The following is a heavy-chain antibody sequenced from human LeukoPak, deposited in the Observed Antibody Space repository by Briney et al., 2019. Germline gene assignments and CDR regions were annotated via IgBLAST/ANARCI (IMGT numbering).Heavy chain of an antibody. CDR2: IYYSGST. Sequence: KPSETLSLTCTVSGGSISGYYWSWIRQPPGKGLEWVGYIYYSGSTNYNPSLKSRVTISVDMSKSQFSLKLSSVTAADTAVYYCARGRDSSGWYGGGDYWGQGTLVTVSS. V-gene: IGHV4-59*01. CDR3: ARGRDSSGWYGGGDY. D-gene: IGHD6-19*01. J-gene: IGHJ4*02. CDR1: GGSISGYY.